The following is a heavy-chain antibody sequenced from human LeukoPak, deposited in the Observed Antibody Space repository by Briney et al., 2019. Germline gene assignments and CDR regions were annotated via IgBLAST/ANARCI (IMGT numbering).Heavy chain of an antibody. CDR2: IRSSSSSI. V-gene: IGHV3-48*01. D-gene: IGHD6-6*01. CDR3: ARDLGIGARLDY. CDR1: GFTFSSYS. J-gene: IGHJ4*02. Sequence: GGSLRLSCAASGFTFSSYSMNWVRQAPGKGLEWVSYIRSSSSSIYYADSVKGRFTISRDNAKNSLYLQMNSLRAEDTAVYYCARDLGIGARLDYWGQGTLVTVSS.